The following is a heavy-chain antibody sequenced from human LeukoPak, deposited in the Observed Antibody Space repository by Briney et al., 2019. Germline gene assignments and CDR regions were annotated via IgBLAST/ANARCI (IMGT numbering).Heavy chain of an antibody. J-gene: IGHJ4*01. Sequence: SETLYLTCTVSGDSFSSVDYYWGWIRQPPGKGLEWIGNIYYSGSTYYNPSLKSRVTISLDTSKNQFSLKLSSVTAADTAVYYCVRDPRNWNYFDYWGHGILVTVSS. CDR1: GDSFSSVDYY. CDR2: IYYSGST. CDR3: VRDPRNWNYFDY. V-gene: IGHV4-39*07. D-gene: IGHD1-20*01.